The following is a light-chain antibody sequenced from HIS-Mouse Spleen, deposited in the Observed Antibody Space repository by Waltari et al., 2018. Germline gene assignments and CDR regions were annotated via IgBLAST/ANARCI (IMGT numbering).Light chain of an antibody. CDR3: YSTDSSGNHRV. J-gene: IGLJ2*01. CDR2: EDS. CDR1: ALPKKY. Sequence: SYELTQPPSVSVSPGQTARITCPGDALPKKYAYWYQQKSGQAPALVIYEDSKRPSGIPARFSGSSSRTIDTLTISGAEVEDEADYYCYSTDSSGNHRVFGGGTKLTVL. V-gene: IGLV3-10*01.